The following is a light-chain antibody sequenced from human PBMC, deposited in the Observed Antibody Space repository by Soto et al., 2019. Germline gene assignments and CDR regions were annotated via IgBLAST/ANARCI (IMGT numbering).Light chain of an antibody. Sequence: QSVLTQPPSASGTPGQRVTISCSGSSSNIGSNYVYWYQQLPGTAPKLLIYRNNQRPSGVPDRFSGSKAGTSASLAISGLRSEEEADYYCAAWNDSLSGYVFGTGTKLTVL. CDR1: SSNIGSNY. J-gene: IGLJ1*01. V-gene: IGLV1-47*01. CDR3: AAWNDSLSGYV. CDR2: RNN.